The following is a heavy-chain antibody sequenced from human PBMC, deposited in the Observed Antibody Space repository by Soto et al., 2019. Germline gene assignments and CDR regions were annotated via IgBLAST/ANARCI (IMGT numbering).Heavy chain of an antibody. J-gene: IGHJ5*02. CDR2: IYHGGST. Sequence: PSEPLASTCALPASSIRSGCYWRWLRHPPAKGLVWIGSIYHGGSTYYNPPLNSRVTLSMDMTNNHVSLILNSVTAADKAVYYCARVGPWVPYYYGSSPYTFENWFDPWGQGTLVTVS. CDR1: ASSIRSGCY. D-gene: IGHD3-22*01. CDR3: ARVGPWVPYYYGSSPYTFENWFDP. V-gene: IGHV4-38-2*01.